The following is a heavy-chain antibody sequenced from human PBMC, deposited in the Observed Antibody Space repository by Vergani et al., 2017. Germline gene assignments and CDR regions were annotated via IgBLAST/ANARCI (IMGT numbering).Heavy chain of an antibody. V-gene: IGHV1-69*04. D-gene: IGHD6-19*01. CDR2: IIPILGIA. CDR3: AKAASHSSGWYPNWFDP. CDR1: GGTFSSYT. J-gene: IGHJ5*02. Sequence: QVQLVQSGAEVKKPGASVKVSCKASGGTFSSYTISWVRQAPGQGLEWMGRIIPILGIANYAQKFQGRVTITADKSTSTAYMELSSLRSEDTAVYYCAKAASHSSGWYPNWFDPWGQGTLVTVSS.